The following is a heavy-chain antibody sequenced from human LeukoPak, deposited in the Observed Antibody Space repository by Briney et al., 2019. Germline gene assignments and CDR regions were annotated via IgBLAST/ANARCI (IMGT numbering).Heavy chain of an antibody. J-gene: IGHJ4*02. Sequence: PGGSLRLSCAASGFTFSTYSMNWVRQAPGKGLEWVSSITSTSSYIYYADSVKGRFTISRDNAKNSLYLQMNSLRVEDTAVYYCVRESNNWYYFDYWGRGALVTVSS. CDR2: ITSTSSYI. V-gene: IGHV3-21*01. D-gene: IGHD6-13*01. CDR1: GFTFSTYS. CDR3: VRESNNWYYFDY.